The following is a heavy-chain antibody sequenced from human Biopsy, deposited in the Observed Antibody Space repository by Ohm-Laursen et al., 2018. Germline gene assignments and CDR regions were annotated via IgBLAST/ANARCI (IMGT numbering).Heavy chain of an antibody. CDR1: GFTFGNYA. CDR3: AKTRGEARAAANF. D-gene: IGHD6-13*01. J-gene: IGHJ4*02. V-gene: IGHV3-23*01. Sequence: SLRLSCAASGFTFGNYAMTWVRQAPGKGLDWVSGVGGSGDSTYYADSVKGRFSISRDNSNNTLYLQMNSLRVDDTAVYYCAKTRGEARAAANFWGQGTLVTVSS. CDR2: VGGSGDST.